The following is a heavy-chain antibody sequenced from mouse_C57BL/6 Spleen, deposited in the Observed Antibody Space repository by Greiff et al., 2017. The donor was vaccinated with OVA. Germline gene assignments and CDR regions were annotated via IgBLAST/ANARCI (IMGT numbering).Heavy chain of an antibody. J-gene: IGHJ4*01. CDR3: ARPGLRRGYYAMDY. CDR1: GFTFSDYG. CDR2: ISSGSSTI. D-gene: IGHD2-4*01. V-gene: IGHV5-17*01. Sequence: EVKLVESGGGLVKPGGSLKLSCAASGFTFSDYGMHWVRQAPEKGLELVAYISSGSSTIYYADTVKGRFTISRDNAKNTLFLQMTSLRSEDTAMYYCARPGLRRGYYAMDYWGQGTSVTVSS.